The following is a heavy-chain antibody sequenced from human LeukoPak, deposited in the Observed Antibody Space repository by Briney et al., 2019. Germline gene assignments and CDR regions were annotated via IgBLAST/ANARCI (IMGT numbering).Heavy chain of an antibody. CDR3: ARMGGNTSDAFDI. J-gene: IGHJ3*02. Sequence: SETLSLTCTVSGGSISSSSYYWGWLRQPPGTGLEWIGSIYYSGSTYYNPSLKSRVTISVDTSKNQFSLKLSSVTAADTAVYYCARMGGNTSDAFDIWGQGTMVTVSS. V-gene: IGHV4-39*07. CDR2: IYYSGST. CDR1: GGSISSSSYY. D-gene: IGHD1-26*01.